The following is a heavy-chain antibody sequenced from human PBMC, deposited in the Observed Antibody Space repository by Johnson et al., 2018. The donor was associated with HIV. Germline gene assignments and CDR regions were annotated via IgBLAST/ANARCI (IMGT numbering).Heavy chain of an antibody. D-gene: IGHD3-10*01. CDR3: ARPIARGASDI. J-gene: IGHJ3*02. Sequence: VQLVESGGGLVQPGRSLRLSCAASGFTFDDYAMHWVRQAPGKGLEWVSGISWNSGSIGYADSVRGRFTLSRDNAKNSLYLQMNSLRAEDTAVYYCARPIARGASDIWGQGTMVTGSS. V-gene: IGHV3-9*01. CDR1: GFTFDDYA. CDR2: ISWNSGSI.